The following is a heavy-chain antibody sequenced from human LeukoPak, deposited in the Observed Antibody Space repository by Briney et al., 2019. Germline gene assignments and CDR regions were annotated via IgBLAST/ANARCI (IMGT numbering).Heavy chain of an antibody. CDR1: GFTFSTSW. CDR2: IKEDGTKL. CDR3: ARDAAYSSFDY. Sequence: PGGALRLSCAASGFTFSTSWMTWVRQAPGKGLEWVATIKEDGTKLNYVGSVRGRFTISRDNARNSLFLQMNSLRAEDTAVYFCARDAAYSSFDYWGQGTLVTVSS. V-gene: IGHV3-7*05. D-gene: IGHD4-11*01. J-gene: IGHJ4*02.